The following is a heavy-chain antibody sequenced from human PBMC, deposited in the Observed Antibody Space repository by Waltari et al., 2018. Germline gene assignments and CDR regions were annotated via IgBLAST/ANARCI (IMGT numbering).Heavy chain of an antibody. D-gene: IGHD5-12*01. J-gene: IGHJ4*02. V-gene: IGHV3-23*01. CDR1: GFTFDNYA. CDR3: AKDESGGTGYFY. Sequence: EVRLMESGGGLVQPGGSLRLSCAASGFTFDNYAMAWVRQAPGEGLEWVSSISASGRFTYYPGSVNGRFTISRDNYKNTLYLQMDNLRAEDTALYYCAKDESGGTGYFYWGQGTPVTVSS. CDR2: ISASGRFT.